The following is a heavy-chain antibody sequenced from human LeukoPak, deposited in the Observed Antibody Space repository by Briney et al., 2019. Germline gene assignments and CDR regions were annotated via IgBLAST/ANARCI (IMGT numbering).Heavy chain of an antibody. CDR2: INNDGTDT. V-gene: IGHV3-74*01. CDR3: ARGGFSHGFDV. D-gene: IGHD5-12*01. Sequence: GGSLRLSCAASGFTFRSFWTHWVRQAPGKGLVWVGRINNDGTDTIYADSVKGRFTVSRDNAKNTLYLQMNSLRVEDTAVYFCARGGFSHGFDVWGQGTVVTGSS. J-gene: IGHJ3*01. CDR1: GFTFRSFW.